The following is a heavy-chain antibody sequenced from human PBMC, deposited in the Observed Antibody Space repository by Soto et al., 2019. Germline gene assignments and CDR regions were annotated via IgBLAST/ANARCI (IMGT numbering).Heavy chain of an antibody. V-gene: IGHV1-18*01. CDR2: ITAYNGKT. Sequence: ASVKVSCKASGYSFTNYASTWVRQAPGEGLEWMGWITAYNGKTNNAQKFQGRVTMTTDTSASTAYMELRSLRSDDTAVYYCAREMPTMTFYDYWGQGTLVAVSS. D-gene: IGHD2-2*01. J-gene: IGHJ4*02. CDR3: AREMPTMTFYDY. CDR1: GYSFTNYA.